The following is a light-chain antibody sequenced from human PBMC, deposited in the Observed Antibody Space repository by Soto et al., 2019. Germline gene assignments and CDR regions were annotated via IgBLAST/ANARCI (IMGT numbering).Light chain of an antibody. CDR1: ESIIRDY. CDR2: GAS. V-gene: IGKV3-20*01. CDR3: QQYGGVPYT. J-gene: IGKJ2*01. Sequence: EIVLTQSPGTLSLSPGQRATLSCRASESIIRDYLAWYQQRLGQAPRLLIYGASSGATGIPDRFSGSGSGTDFTLTISRLEPEDFAIYYCQQYGGVPYTFGQGTKVDIK.